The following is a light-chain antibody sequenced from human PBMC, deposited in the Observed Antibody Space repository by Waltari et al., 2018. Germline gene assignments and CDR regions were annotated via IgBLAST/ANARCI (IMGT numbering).Light chain of an antibody. Sequence: QSALTQPPSASGSPGQSVTISCTGTSRDVGGIDYVSWYQLHPGKAPKLLIYEVAKRPSGVPYRFSGSKSANTASLTVSDLQPEDEADYYCSSYGGSNNVLFGGGTKLTVL. V-gene: IGLV2-8*01. CDR2: EVA. CDR1: SRDVGGIDY. J-gene: IGLJ2*01. CDR3: SSYGGSNNVL.